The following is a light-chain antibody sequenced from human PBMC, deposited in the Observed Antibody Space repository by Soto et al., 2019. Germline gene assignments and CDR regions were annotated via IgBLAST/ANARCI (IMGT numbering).Light chain of an antibody. J-gene: IGLJ1*01. V-gene: IGLV2-14*01. CDR1: SSDVGGYNY. Sequence: QSALTQPASVSGSPGQSITISCTGTSSDVGGYNYVSWYQQHPGKAPKLMIYEVSNRPSGVSNRFSGSKSGNTASLTISGLPAEAEADYYCSSYTSSSNPYVFGTGTKLTVL. CDR2: EVS. CDR3: SSYTSSSNPYV.